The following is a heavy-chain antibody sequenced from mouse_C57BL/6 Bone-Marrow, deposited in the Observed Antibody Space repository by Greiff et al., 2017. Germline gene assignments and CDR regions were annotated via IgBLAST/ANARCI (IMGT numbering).Heavy chain of an antibody. V-gene: IGHV1-26*01. CDR1: GYTFTDYY. J-gene: IGHJ4*01. CDR3: ARKANWDLLYYVMDY. CDR2: INPNNGGT. D-gene: IGHD4-1*01. Sequence: VQLQQSGPELVKPGASVKISCKASGYTFTDYYMNWVKQSHGKSLEWIGDINPNNGGTSYNQKFKSKATLTVDKSSSTAYMELRSLTSEDSAVYYCARKANWDLLYYVMDYWGQGTSVTVSS.